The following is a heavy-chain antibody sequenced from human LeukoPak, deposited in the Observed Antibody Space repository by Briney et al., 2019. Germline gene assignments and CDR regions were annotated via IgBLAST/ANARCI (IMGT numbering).Heavy chain of an antibody. J-gene: IGHJ5*02. CDR3: ARMYCSGGSCYRRGGWFDP. D-gene: IGHD2-15*01. Sequence: SETLSLTCTVSGGSISSYYWRWIRQPPGKELEWIGYIYYSGSTSYNPSLKSRVTISVDTSRNQFSLKLSSVTAADTAVYYCARMYCSGGSCYRRGGWFDPWGQGTLVTVSS. V-gene: IGHV4-59*01. CDR1: GGSISSYY. CDR2: IYYSGST.